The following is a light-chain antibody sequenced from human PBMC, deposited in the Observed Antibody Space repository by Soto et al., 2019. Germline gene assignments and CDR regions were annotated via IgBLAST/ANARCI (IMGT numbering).Light chain of an antibody. Sequence: QSALTQPASVSGSPGQSITISCTGTSSDIGSYNYVSWYQQHPGKAPKLMTYDVSNRPSGASDRFSGSKSGNTASLTISGLQAEDEADYYCCSYTSIRTYVFGSGTKVTVL. CDR2: DVS. V-gene: IGLV2-14*01. CDR3: CSYTSIRTYV. CDR1: SSDIGSYNY. J-gene: IGLJ1*01.